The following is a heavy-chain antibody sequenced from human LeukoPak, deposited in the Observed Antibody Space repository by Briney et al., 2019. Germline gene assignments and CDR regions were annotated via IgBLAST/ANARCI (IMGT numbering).Heavy chain of an antibody. Sequence: ASVKVSCKASGYTFTGYYLHWVRQAPGQGLEWMGWLNPNSGDTNYGQKFKGRVTMSVDTSKNQFSLKLSSVTAADTAVYYCARIGGTYYEYYFDYWGQGTLVTVSS. D-gene: IGHD1-26*01. CDR1: GYTFTGYY. V-gene: IGHV1-2*02. CDR3: ARIGGTYYEYYFDY. CDR2: LNPNSGDT. J-gene: IGHJ4*02.